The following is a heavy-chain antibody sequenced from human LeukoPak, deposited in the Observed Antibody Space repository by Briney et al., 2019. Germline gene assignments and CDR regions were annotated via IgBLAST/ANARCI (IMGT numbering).Heavy chain of an antibody. Sequence: SETLSLTCAVYGGSFSGYYWSWLRQPPGKGLEWIGEINHSGSTNYNPSLKSRVTISVDTSKNQFSLKLSSVTAADTAVYYGARGTGYSRTPFDYWGQGTLVTVSS. CDR3: ARGTGYSRTPFDY. CDR2: INHSGST. V-gene: IGHV4-34*01. CDR1: GGSFSGYY. J-gene: IGHJ4*02. D-gene: IGHD6-13*01.